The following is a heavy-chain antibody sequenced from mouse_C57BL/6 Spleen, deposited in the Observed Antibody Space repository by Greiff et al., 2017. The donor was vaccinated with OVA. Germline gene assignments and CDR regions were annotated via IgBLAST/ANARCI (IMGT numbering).Heavy chain of an antibody. J-gene: IGHJ3*01. CDR3: EGDDYDGDGFDY. V-gene: IGHV10-3*01. Sequence: EVQLVESGGGLVQPKGSLKLSCAASGFTFTTYAMHWVRQAPGKGLEWVGGIRSRSSSYETYDAVSVKDRLSIARDDSQSMLYLQMNNLKAEDTAMYYCEGDDYDGDGFDYWGQGTLVTVSA. CDR1: GFTFTTYA. D-gene: IGHD2-3*01. CDR2: IRSRSSSYET.